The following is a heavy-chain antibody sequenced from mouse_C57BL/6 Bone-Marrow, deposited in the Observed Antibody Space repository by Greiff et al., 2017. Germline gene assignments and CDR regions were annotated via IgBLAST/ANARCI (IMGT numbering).Heavy chain of an antibody. CDR2: ISYDGSN. Sequence: EVQLVESGPGLVKPSPSLSLTCSVTGYSITSGYYWNWIRQFPGNKLEWMGYISYDGSNNYNPSLKNRISITRDTSKNQFFLKLNSVTTEDTATYYCAYGNYWYFDVWGAGTTVTVSS. CDR3: AYGNYWYFDV. D-gene: IGHD2-1*01. J-gene: IGHJ1*01. V-gene: IGHV3-6*02. CDR1: GYSITSGYY.